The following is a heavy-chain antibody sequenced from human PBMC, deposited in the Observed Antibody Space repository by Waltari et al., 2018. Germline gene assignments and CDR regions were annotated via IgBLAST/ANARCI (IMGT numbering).Heavy chain of an antibody. D-gene: IGHD2-21*01. Sequence: QLQLQESGPGLLKPSETLSLTCTVSGGSIRSTSYYWGWIRQPPGKGLEWLGSIYYTGSTYYNPSLRSRVTLSIDTSKNQFSLKLTSGTAADTAVYYCVRQVVVVSIYYYYGLDVWGQGTTVTVSS. J-gene: IGHJ6*02. CDR2: IYYTGST. CDR3: VRQVVVVSIYYYYGLDV. CDR1: GGSIRSTSYY. V-gene: IGHV4-39*01.